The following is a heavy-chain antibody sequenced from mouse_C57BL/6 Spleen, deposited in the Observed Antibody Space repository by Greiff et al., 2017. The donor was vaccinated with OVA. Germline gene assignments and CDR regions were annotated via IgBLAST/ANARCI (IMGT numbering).Heavy chain of an antibody. CDR1: GYTFTSYW. CDR3: ARWGDYDEGDY. D-gene: IGHD2-4*01. CDR2: IYPGSGST. Sequence: QVHVKQPGAELVKPGASVKMSCKASGYTFTSYWITWVKQRPGQGLEWIGDIYPGSGSTNYNEKFKSKATLTVDTSSSTAYMQLSSLTSEDSAVYYCARWGDYDEGDYWGQGTTLTVSS. J-gene: IGHJ2*01. V-gene: IGHV1-55*01.